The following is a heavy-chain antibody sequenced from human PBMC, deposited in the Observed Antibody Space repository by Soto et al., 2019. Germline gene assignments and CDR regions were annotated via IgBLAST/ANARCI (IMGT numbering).Heavy chain of an antibody. CDR1: GFSLSTAGVG. D-gene: IGHD5-18*01. Sequence: SGPTLVNPTQTLTLTCNFSGFSLSTAGVGVGWIRQPPGKALEWLAVIYWNDDKRYSPSLKSRLTITQDTSKNQVVLTMTNMEHVDTATYYCAHRRHSSGLNYWGQGTLVTVSS. V-gene: IGHV2-5*01. CDR2: IYWNDDK. J-gene: IGHJ4*02. CDR3: AHRRHSSGLNY.